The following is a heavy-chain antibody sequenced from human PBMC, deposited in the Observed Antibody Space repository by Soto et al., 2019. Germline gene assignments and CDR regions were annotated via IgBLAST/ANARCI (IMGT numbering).Heavy chain of an antibody. V-gene: IGHV4-30-4*01. J-gene: IGHJ5*02. Sequence: PSETLSLTCTVSGGSISSDDYYWSWIRQPPGKGLEWIGHIYYSGRTSYNPSLKSRVTISIDTSKNQFSLKLTSVSAADTAVFYCARRDRSGFSYWLDTWGQGTLVTVSS. CDR1: GGSISSDDYY. CDR2: IYYSGRT. CDR3: ARRDRSGFSYWLDT. D-gene: IGHD3-22*01.